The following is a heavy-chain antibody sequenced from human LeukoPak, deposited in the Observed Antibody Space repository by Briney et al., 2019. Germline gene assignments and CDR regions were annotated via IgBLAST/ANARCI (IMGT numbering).Heavy chain of an antibody. CDR2: INPSGGST. D-gene: IGHD2-15*01. J-gene: IGHJ4*02. CDR1: GYTFTSYY. CDR3: ARDIVAPTYFDY. V-gene: IGHV1-46*01. Sequence: ASVKVSCKASGYTFTSYYMHWVRQAPGQGLEWMGIINPSGGSTSYAQKFQGRVTMTRDTYTSTVYMELSSLRSEDTAVYYCARDIVAPTYFDYWGQGTLVTVSS.